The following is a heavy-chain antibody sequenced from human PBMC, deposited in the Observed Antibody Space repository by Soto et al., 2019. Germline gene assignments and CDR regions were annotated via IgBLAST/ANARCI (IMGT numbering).Heavy chain of an antibody. D-gene: IGHD4-4*01. V-gene: IGHV2-5*01. CDR2: IYWNDDK. CDR3: AHRRRELTITTGFDF. J-gene: IGHJ4*02. CDR1: GFSLNTEGVG. Sequence: GPTLVNPTQTLTLTCTFSGFSLNTEGVGVGWIRQPPGRALEWLALIYWNDDKPYSPSLGSRLTITKDTSKNQVVLTMTNMDPEDTATYYCAHRRRELTITTGFDFWGQGILVTVSS.